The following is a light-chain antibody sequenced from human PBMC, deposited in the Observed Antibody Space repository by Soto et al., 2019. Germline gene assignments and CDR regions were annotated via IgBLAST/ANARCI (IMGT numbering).Light chain of an antibody. Sequence: QSALTQPRSVSGSPGESVTISCSGTSSDVGSYNYVSWYQQYPGTAPKVMIYDVSERPSEVPVRFSGSKSGNTASLTISGLPAEDEAEYFCCSYSGRDALLFGGGTKLTVL. CDR1: SSDVGSYNY. CDR3: CSYSGRDALL. V-gene: IGLV2-11*01. CDR2: DVS. J-gene: IGLJ2*01.